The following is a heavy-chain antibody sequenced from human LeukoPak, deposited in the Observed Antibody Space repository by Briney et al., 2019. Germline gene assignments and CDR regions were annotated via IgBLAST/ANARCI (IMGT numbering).Heavy chain of an antibody. Sequence: SQTLSLTCAISGDSVSSNSAAWNWIRQSPSRGLEWLGRTYYRSKWYNDYAVSVKSRITINPDTSKNQFSLQLNSVTPEDTAVYYCARLGAGPTYYDFWGGYSSFYFDYWGQGTLVTVSS. CDR3: ARLGAGPTYYDFWGGYSSFYFDY. V-gene: IGHV6-1*01. CDR2: TYYRSKWYN. J-gene: IGHJ4*02. CDR1: GDSVSSNSAA. D-gene: IGHD3-3*01.